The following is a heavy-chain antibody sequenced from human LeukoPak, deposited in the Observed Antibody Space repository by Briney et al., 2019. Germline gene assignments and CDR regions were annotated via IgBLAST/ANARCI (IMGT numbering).Heavy chain of an antibody. CDR1: GFTFSSYW. CDR3: VRAYCSSTSCYVSTGMDV. V-gene: IGHV3-74*01. J-gene: IGHJ6*02. Sequence: GGSLRLSCAASGFTFSSYWMHWVRQAPGKGLVWVSRINSDGSSTSYADSVKGRFTISRDNAKNTLYLQMNSLRAEDTAVYYCVRAYCSSTSCYVSTGMDVWGQGTTVTVSS. D-gene: IGHD2-2*01. CDR2: INSDGSST.